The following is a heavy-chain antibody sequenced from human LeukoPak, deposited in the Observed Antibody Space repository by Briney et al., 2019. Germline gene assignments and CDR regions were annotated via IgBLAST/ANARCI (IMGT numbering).Heavy chain of an antibody. Sequence: GASVKVSCKASGYTFTSYGISWVRQAPGQGLEWMGGIIPIFGTANYAQKFQGRVTITADESTSTAYTELSSLRSEDTAVYYCAHVEMATRGFDYWGQGTLVTVSS. CDR2: IIPIFGTA. V-gene: IGHV1-69*13. D-gene: IGHD5-24*01. CDR3: AHVEMATRGFDY. CDR1: GYTFTSYG. J-gene: IGHJ4*02.